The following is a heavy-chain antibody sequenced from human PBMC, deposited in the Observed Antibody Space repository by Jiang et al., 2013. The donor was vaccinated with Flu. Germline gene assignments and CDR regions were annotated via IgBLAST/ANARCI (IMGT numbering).Heavy chain of an antibody. V-gene: IGHV3-30*03. D-gene: IGHD3-22*01. CDR1: GIPFSSYV. J-gene: IGHJ5*02. Sequence: GRSLRLSCAVSGIPFSSYVMLWVRQAPGKGLEWVGGISYDVNNKYYADSVKGRFTISRDNSKNTLYLQMSSLRPEDTAVYYCATVRDRNGYYVSSWGQGTLVTVPS. CDR2: ISYDVNNK. CDR3: ATVRDRNGYYVSS.